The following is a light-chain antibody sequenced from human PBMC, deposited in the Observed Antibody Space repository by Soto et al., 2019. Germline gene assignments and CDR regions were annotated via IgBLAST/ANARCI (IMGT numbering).Light chain of an antibody. CDR1: QNIDRW. CDR3: QHYNSYPWT. J-gene: IGKJ1*01. V-gene: IGKV1-5*03. Sequence: DIPMTQSPSTLSASVGDRVTITCRASQNIDRWLAWYQQKPGKAPNLLIYGASSLESGVPSRFSGSGSGTEFTLTISSLRPDEFATYYCQHYNSYPWTFGQGTKVEIK. CDR2: GAS.